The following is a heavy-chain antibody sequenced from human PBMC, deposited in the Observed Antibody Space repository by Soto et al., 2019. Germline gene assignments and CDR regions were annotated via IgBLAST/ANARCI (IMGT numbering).Heavy chain of an antibody. CDR2: IYPADSDT. D-gene: IGHD3-10*01. CDR3: ARIDYPDRADFSYHTAV. J-gene: IGHJ6*03. CDR1: GFSFTSYW. Sequence: PGESQKISCKGSGFSFTSYWIAWVRQMPGKGLEWMGIIYPADSDTRYSPSSQGQVTIPADKSISTAFLQWGSPKASDNAMYYCARIDYPDRADFSYHTAVWGKGTTVPVSS. V-gene: IGHV5-51*01.